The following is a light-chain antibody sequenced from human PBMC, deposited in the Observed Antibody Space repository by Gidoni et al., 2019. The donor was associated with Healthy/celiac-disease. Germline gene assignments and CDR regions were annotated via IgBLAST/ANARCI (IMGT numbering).Light chain of an antibody. J-gene: IGLJ1*01. CDR2: QDS. Sequence: SDELTQPPSVSVSPGQTASITCSGDKLGDKYACWYQQKPGQSPVLVIYQDSKRPSGFPERFSGSNSGNTATLTISGTQAMDEADYYCQAWDSSTACYVFGTGTKVTVL. CDR3: QAWDSSTACYV. CDR1: KLGDKY. V-gene: IGLV3-1*01.